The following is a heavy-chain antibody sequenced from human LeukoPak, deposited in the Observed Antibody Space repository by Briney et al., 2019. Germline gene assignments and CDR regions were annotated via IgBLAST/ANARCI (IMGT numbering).Heavy chain of an antibody. J-gene: IGHJ4*02. Sequence: GGSLRISFAASGFTFSDYGMHWGHQAPGKGLERGALIRYDGSNKYYADSVKGQFTISRDNSKNTLYLQMNSLRAEDTAVYYCAKSYCSGGSCFSDYWGQGTLVTVSS. D-gene: IGHD2-15*01. CDR3: AKSYCSGGSCFSDY. V-gene: IGHV3-30*02. CDR2: IRYDGSNK. CDR1: GFTFSDYG.